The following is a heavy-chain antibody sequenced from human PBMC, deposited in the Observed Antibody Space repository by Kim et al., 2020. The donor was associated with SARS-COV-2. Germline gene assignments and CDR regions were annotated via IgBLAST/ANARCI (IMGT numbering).Heavy chain of an antibody. J-gene: IGHJ6*03. V-gene: IGHV1-18*01. Sequence: QKLQGRVTMTTDTSTSTAYMELRSLRSDDTAVYYCARDGGDPVGGYYMDVWGKGTTVTVSS. D-gene: IGHD2-21*02. CDR3: ARDGGDPVGGYYMDV.